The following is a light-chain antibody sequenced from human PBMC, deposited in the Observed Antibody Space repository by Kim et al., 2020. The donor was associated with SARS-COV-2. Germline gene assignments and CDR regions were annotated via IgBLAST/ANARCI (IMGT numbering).Light chain of an antibody. CDR3: QHCGNSPPIT. CDR1: QSVSSSY. V-gene: IGKV3-20*01. Sequence: EIVLTQSPGTLSLSPGERATLSCRASQSVSSSYLAWFQQRPGQAPRLLIYGASSRATSIPDRFSGSGSGADFTLTISRLEPEDFAVYYCQHCGNSPPITFAQGTRLEIK. J-gene: IGKJ5*01. CDR2: GAS.